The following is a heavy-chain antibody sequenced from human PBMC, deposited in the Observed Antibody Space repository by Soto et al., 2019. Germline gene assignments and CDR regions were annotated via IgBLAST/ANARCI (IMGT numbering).Heavy chain of an antibody. Sequence: QVQLVQSGAEVKKPGASVKVSCKASGYTFTGYYMHWVRQAPGQGLEWMGWINPNSGGTNYAQKCQGWVTMTRDTSISTAYMELSRLRSDDTAVYYCARGPRYCSGGSCPPYYYLGMDVWGPGTTVTVSS. D-gene: IGHD2-15*01. CDR3: ARGPRYCSGGSCPPYYYLGMDV. CDR1: GYTFTGYY. CDR2: INPNSGGT. V-gene: IGHV1-2*04. J-gene: IGHJ6*02.